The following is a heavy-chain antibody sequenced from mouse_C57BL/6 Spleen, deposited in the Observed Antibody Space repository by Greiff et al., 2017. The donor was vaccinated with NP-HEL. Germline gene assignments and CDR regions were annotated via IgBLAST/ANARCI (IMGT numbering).Heavy chain of an antibody. J-gene: IGHJ3*01. CDR2: INPGSGGT. Sequence: VQLQESGAELVRPGTSVKVSCKASGYAFTNYLIEWVKQRPGQGLEWIGVINPGSGGTNYNEKFKGKATLTADKSSSTAYMQLSSLTSEDSAVYFCAREVYDYDKGFAYWGQGTLVTVSA. CDR1: GYAFTNYL. CDR3: AREVYDYDKGFAY. V-gene: IGHV1-54*01. D-gene: IGHD2-4*01.